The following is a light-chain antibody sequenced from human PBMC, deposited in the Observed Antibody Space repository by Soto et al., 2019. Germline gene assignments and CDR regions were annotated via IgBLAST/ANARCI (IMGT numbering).Light chain of an antibody. CDR2: DAS. J-gene: IGKJ5*01. CDR3: PPDTSDPSCT. Sequence: IQMTENTYPLSASVGDKVTIACRASQSISSGLAWYQQKPWKATKLLIYDASSLESGVPSRFSGSGSGTEFTLTSSSQHLSYFTTYYVPPDTSDPSCTFA. V-gene: IGKV1-5*01. CDR1: QSISSG.